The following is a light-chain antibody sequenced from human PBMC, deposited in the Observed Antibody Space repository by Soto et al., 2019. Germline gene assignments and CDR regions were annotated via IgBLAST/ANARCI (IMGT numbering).Light chain of an antibody. V-gene: IGKV1-5*01. J-gene: IGKJ2*01. CDR1: QSISSW. CDR3: QQYNSYPYP. CDR2: DAS. Sequence: DIQMTQSPSTLSASVGDRVTITCRASQSISSWLAWYQQKPGKDPKVLIYDASSLESGVPSRFSGSGSGTEFTLNISSLQPDDFSTYYCQQYNSYPYPFGQGTKLEIK.